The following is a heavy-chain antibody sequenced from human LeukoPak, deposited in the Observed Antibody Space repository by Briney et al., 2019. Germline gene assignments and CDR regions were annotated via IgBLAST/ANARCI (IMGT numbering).Heavy chain of an antibody. CDR1: GGTFTGYY. Sequence: ASVKVSCKASGGTFTGYYMHWVRQAPGQGLEWMGRINPNSGGTNYAQKFQGRVTMTRDTSISTAYMELSRLRSDDTAVYYCARTHSSGWYLFDYWGQGTLVTVSS. CDR3: ARTHSSGWYLFDY. D-gene: IGHD6-19*01. V-gene: IGHV1-2*06. CDR2: INPNSGGT. J-gene: IGHJ4*02.